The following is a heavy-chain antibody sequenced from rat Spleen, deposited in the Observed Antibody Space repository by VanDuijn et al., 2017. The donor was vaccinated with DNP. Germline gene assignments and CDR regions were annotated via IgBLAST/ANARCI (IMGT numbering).Heavy chain of an antibody. J-gene: IGHJ4*01. CDR2: ISFDGRII. D-gene: IGHD5-1*01. CDR3: ARIQLGYYALDA. Sequence: EVQLVESGGGLVQPGRSLKLSCAGSGLTFSDYNMAWVREAPKKGLEWVATISFDGRIIHYLDSVKGRFTISRDNAKSTLYLQMDSLRSEETATYYFARIQLGYYALDAWGQGTSVTVSS. CDR1: GLTFSDYN. V-gene: IGHV5-7*01.